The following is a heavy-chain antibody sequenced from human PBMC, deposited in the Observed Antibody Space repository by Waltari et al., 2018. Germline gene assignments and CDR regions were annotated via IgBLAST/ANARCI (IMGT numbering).Heavy chain of an antibody. V-gene: IGHV3-30-3*01. CDR2: TSYDGSNK. CDR1: GFTFSTDA. CDR3: ARDYVGVTGTTFRVFDV. Sequence: QVQLVESGGGVVQPGRALGLSCAASGFTFSTDAMHWVRQAPGKGLEWVAITSYDGSNKYYADSVKGRFTISRDNSKNTLYLQMNSLRAEDTAVYYCARDYVGVTGTTFRVFDVWGQGTLVTVSS. D-gene: IGHD1-20*01. J-gene: IGHJ3*01.